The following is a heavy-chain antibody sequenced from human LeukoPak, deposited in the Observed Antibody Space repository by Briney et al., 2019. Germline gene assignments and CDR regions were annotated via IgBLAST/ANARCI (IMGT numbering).Heavy chain of an antibody. J-gene: IGHJ4*02. Sequence: SETLSLTCAVYGGSFSGYYWSWIRQPPGKGLEWLGEINHSGSTNYNPSLKSRVTISVDTSKNQFSLKLSSVTAADTAVYYCARGRITGWWQGDLKPYYFDYWGQGTLVTVSS. CDR2: INHSGST. D-gene: IGHD2-15*01. CDR3: ARGRITGWWQGDLKPYYFDY. V-gene: IGHV4-34*01. CDR1: GGSFSGYY.